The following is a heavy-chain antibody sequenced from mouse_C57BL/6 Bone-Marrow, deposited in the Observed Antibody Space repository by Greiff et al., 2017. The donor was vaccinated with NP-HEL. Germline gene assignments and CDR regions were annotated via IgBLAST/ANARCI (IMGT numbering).Heavy chain of an antibody. D-gene: IGHD1-1*01. J-gene: IGHJ3*01. CDR2: ISNLAYSI. CDR1: GFTFSDYG. CDR3: ARQDYGSPFAY. Sequence: EVKLVESGGGLVQPGGSLKLSCAASGFTFSDYGMAWVRQAPRKGPEWVAFISNLAYSIYYADTVKGRFTISRENAKNTLYLEMSSLRSEDTAMYDCARQDYGSPFAYWGQGTLVTVTA. V-gene: IGHV5-15*01.